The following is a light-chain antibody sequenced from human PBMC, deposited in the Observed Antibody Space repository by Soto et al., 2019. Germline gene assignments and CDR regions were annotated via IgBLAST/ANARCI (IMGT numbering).Light chain of an antibody. J-gene: IGLJ1*01. CDR3: CSYAGSSTYV. V-gene: IGLV2-23*02. CDR1: SRDVESYNL. Sequence: QSVLTQPASVSGSPGQSITISCTGTSRDVESYNLVSWYQQHPGKAPKLMIYEVSKRPSGVSNRFSGSKSGNTASLTISGLQAEDEADYYCCSYAGSSTYVFGTGTKVTVL. CDR2: EVS.